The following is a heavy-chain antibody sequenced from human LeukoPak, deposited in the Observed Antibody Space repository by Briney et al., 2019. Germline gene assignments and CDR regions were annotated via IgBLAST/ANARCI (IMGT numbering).Heavy chain of an antibody. CDR1: GFTFSSYA. J-gene: IGHJ4*02. CDR2: ISEGGSNK. D-gene: IGHD1-26*01. CDR3: ARDGPYSGTYYDS. V-gene: IGHV3-30*01. Sequence: QPGRSLRLSCAASGFTFSSYAMHWVRQAPGKGLEWVAVISEGGSNKYYADSVKGRFTISRDNSKNTLYVQMNSLRAEDTAVYYCARDGPYSGTYYDSWGQGTLVTVSS.